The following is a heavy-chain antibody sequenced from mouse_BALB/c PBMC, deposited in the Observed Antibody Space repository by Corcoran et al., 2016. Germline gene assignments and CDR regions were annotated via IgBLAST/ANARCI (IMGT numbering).Heavy chain of an antibody. CDR2: IYWDDDK. D-gene: IGHD4-1*01. J-gene: IGHJ3*01. CDR3: ARREDWDGFAY. V-gene: IGHV8-12*01. Sequence: QVTLKESGPGILQPSQTLSLTCSFSGFSLSTSGMGVSWIRQPSGKGLEWLAHIYWDDDKRYNPSLKSRLTISKDTSSNQVFLKITSVDTADTATYYCARREDWDGFAYWGQGTLVTVSA. CDR1: GFSLSTSGMG.